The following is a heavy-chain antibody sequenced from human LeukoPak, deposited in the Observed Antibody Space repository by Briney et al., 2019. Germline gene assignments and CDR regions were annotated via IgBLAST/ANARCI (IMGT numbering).Heavy chain of an antibody. CDR2: IYYSGST. D-gene: IGHD3-22*01. CDR1: GGSISSSSYY. CDR3: ARHTYYYDSSGYYPPSYWYFDL. V-gene: IGHV4-39*01. Sequence: SETLSLTCTVSGGSISSSSYYWGWIRQPPGKGLEWIGSIYYSGSTYYNPSLKSRVTISVDTSKNQFSLKLSSVTAADTAVYYCARHTYYYDSSGYYPPSYWYFDLWGRGTLVTVSS. J-gene: IGHJ2*01.